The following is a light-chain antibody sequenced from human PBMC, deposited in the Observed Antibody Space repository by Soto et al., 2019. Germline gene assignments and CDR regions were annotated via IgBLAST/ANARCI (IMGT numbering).Light chain of an antibody. Sequence: DIQMTQSPSSQSASVGDRVTITCQASQDISNYLNWYQQKPGKAPKLLIYDASNLETGVPSRFSGSGSGTDFTFTISSLQTEDIATYYCQQYDNVPYTFGQGTKLEIK. CDR2: DAS. J-gene: IGKJ2*01. V-gene: IGKV1-33*01. CDR1: QDISNY. CDR3: QQYDNVPYT.